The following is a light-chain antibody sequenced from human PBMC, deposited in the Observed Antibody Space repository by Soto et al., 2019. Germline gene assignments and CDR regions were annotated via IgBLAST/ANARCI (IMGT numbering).Light chain of an antibody. Sequence: QAVVTQPPSASGTPGQRVTISCSGSSSNIGSNTVNWYQQLPGTAPKLLIYSNNQRPSGVPDRFSGSKSGTSASLAISGLQSEDEADYYCAAWDDSLEVVFGGGTQLTVL. CDR3: AAWDDSLEVV. V-gene: IGLV1-44*01. CDR2: SNN. CDR1: SSNIGSNT. J-gene: IGLJ2*01.